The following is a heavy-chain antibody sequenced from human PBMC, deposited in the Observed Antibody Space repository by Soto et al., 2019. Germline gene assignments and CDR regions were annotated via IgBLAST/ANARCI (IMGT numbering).Heavy chain of an antibody. D-gene: IGHD1-26*01. CDR1: GFTFSNAW. V-gene: IGHV3-23*01. CDR3: AKVPSLGRPYYFDY. CDR2: ISGSGGST. J-gene: IGHJ4*02. Sequence: GGSLRLSCAASGFTFSNAWINWVRQAPGKGLEWVSAISGSGGSTYYADSVKGRFTISRDNSKNTLYLQMNSLRAEDTAVYYCAKVPSLGRPYYFDYWGQGTLVTVSS.